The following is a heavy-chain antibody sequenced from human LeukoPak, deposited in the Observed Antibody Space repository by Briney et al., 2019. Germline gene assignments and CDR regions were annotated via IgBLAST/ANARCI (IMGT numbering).Heavy chain of an antibody. V-gene: IGHV6-1*01. J-gene: IGHJ3*02. D-gene: IGHD5-24*01. Sequence: SQTLSLTCAISGDSVSSNSAAWNWIRRSPSTGLEWLERTYYRSKWYNDYAGSVKSRITINPDTSKNQFSLQVNSVTPEDTAVYYCARGGQGDGYSADEAFDIWGQGTMVTVSS. CDR1: GDSVSSNSAA. CDR2: TYYRSKWYN. CDR3: ARGGQGDGYSADEAFDI.